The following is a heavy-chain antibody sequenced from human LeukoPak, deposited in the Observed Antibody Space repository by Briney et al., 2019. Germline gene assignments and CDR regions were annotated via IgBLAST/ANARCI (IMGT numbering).Heavy chain of an antibody. V-gene: IGHV4-31*03. D-gene: IGHD1-14*01. Sequence: PSETLSLTCTVSGGSISSGGYYWSWIRQHPGKGLEWIGYIYYSGSTYYNPSLKSRVTISVDTSRNQFSLKLSSVTAADTAVYYCASGTTILSANFDYWGQGTLVTVSS. CDR1: GGSISSGGYY. CDR2: IYYSGST. CDR3: ASGTTILSANFDY. J-gene: IGHJ4*02.